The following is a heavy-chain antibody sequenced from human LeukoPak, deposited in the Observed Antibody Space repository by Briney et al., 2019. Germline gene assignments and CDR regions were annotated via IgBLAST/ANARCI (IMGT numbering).Heavy chain of an antibody. CDR1: GFTFSSYW. J-gene: IGHJ2*01. Sequence: PGGSLRLSCAASGFTFSSYWMSWSPKAPGKGRGGVAKKNQNGSEKYYVDSVKGRFTISRDNAKNSLYLQMNSLRAEDTAVYYCAREWFGELLEIYWYFDLWGRGTLVTVSS. V-gene: IGHV3-7*03. CDR3: AREWFGELLEIYWYFDL. D-gene: IGHD3-10*01. CDR2: KNQNGSEK.